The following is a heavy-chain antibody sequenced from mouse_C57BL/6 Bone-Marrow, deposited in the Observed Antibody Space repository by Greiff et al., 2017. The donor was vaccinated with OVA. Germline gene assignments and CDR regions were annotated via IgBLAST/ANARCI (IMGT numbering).Heavy chain of an antibody. V-gene: IGHV1-81*01. CDR3: ANYERGY. Sequence: VKLVESGAELARPGASVKLSCKASGYTFTSYGISWVKQRTGQGLEWIGEIYPRSGNTYYNEKFKGKATLTADKSSSTAYMELRSLTSEDSAVYFCANYERGYWGQGTTLTVSS. D-gene: IGHD2-4*01. CDR2: IYPRSGNT. J-gene: IGHJ2*01. CDR1: GYTFTSYG.